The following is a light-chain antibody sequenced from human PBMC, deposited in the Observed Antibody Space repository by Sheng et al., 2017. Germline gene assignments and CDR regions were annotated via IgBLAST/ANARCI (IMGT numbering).Light chain of an antibody. Sequence: QSALTQPASVSGSPGQSITISCTETSSDVSGNFYVSWYQQSPGTAPKLIIYDVTERPSRGVLLASLAPNTGNTASLTISGLQPEDEAVYYCSSYTGDNTVVFGGGTKLTVL. CDR2: DVT. V-gene: IGLV2-14*03. J-gene: IGLJ2*01. CDR1: SSDVSGNFY. CDR3: SSYTGDNTVV.